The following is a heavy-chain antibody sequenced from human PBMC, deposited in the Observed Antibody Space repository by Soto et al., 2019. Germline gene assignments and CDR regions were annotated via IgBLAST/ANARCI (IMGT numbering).Heavy chain of an antibody. Sequence: GGSLRLSCAASGFTFSSYGMHWVRQAPGKGLEWVAVISYDGSNKYYADSVKGRFTISRDNSKNTLYLQMNSLRAEDTAVYYCAKDARGSGSYPDDYWGQGTLVTVSS. V-gene: IGHV3-30*18. CDR2: ISYDGSNK. CDR1: GFTFSSYG. D-gene: IGHD3-10*01. J-gene: IGHJ4*02. CDR3: AKDARGSGSYPDDY.